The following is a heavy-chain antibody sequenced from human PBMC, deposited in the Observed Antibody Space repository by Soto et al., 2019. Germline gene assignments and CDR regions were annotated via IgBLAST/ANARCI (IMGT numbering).Heavy chain of an antibody. CDR3: ARDVYCGGGSCHTYYCGMDV. V-gene: IGHV3-30-3*01. J-gene: IGHJ6*02. D-gene: IGHD2-15*01. Sequence: QVQLVESGGGVVQPGRSLRLSCAASGFTFSSYAMHWVRQAPGKGLEWVAVISYDGSNKYYADSVKGRFTISRDNSNNTLYLQMNSLRAEDTAVYYCARDVYCGGGSCHTYYCGMDVWGQGTTVTVSS. CDR1: GFTFSSYA. CDR2: ISYDGSNK.